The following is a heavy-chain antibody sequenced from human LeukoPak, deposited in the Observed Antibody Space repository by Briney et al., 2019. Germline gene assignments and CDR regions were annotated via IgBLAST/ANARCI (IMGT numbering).Heavy chain of an antibody. CDR1: GFIFRSYT. D-gene: IGHD3-10*01. CDR2: ISDSGDST. V-gene: IGHV3-23*01. Sequence: GGSLRLSCAASGFIFRSYTINGFAQAPRKGLKWSSSISDSGDSTYYADSVKGRFTISRDNSKNTLYLQMNSLRAEDTAIYYCAKDLRNYGYNYFDPWGQGTLVTVSS. CDR3: AKDLRNYGYNYFDP. J-gene: IGHJ5*02.